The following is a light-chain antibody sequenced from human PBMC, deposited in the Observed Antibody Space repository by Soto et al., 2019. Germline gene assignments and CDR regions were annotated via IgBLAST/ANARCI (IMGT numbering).Light chain of an antibody. CDR3: QQYGSVVPWT. Sequence: EVVLTQSPGTVSLSPGERATLSCRASQSVTSNFLAWYQQTPGQAPRLLIYAASSRATGIPDRFSGSGSGTDFTLSISRLEPEDFAVYYCQQYGSVVPWTFGQGTKV. J-gene: IGKJ1*01. CDR2: AAS. CDR1: QSVTSNF. V-gene: IGKV3-20*01.